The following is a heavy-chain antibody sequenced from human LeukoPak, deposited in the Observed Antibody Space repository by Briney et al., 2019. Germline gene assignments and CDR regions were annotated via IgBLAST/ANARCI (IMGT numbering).Heavy chain of an antibody. CDR3: ARDGIVVVPAAILDY. Sequence: ASVKVSCKASGGTFSSYAISWVRQAPGQGLEWMGTINPSGGSTSYAQKFQGRVTMTRDTSTSTVYMELSSLRSEDTAVYYCARDGIVVVPAAILDYWGQGTLVTVSS. J-gene: IGHJ4*02. CDR1: GGTFSSYA. CDR2: INPSGGST. D-gene: IGHD2-2*01. V-gene: IGHV1-46*01.